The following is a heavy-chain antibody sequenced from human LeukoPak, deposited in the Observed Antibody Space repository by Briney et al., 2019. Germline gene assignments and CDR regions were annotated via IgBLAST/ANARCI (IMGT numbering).Heavy chain of an antibody. CDR2: ISAYSGNT. CDR1: GFIFTSYG. V-gene: IGHV1-18*04. D-gene: IGHD5-24*01. CDR3: ARDGVEMATYYYYAMDV. J-gene: IGHJ6*02. Sequence: ASVKVSCKASGFIFTSYGFNWVRQAPGQGLEWMGWISAYSGNTNFAQKFQGRVTMTTDTSTRTVYMELRSLRSDDTAVYYCARDGVEMATYYYYAMDVWGQGTTVTVSS.